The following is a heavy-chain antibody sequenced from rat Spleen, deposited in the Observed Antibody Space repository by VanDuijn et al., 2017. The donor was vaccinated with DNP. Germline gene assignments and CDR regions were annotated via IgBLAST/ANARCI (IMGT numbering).Heavy chain of an antibody. CDR3: ARHGEVPTRYAMDA. V-gene: IGHV5S11*01. Sequence: EVQLVESGGGLVQPGGSLKLSCAASGFTFSDYYMAWVRQAPTKGLEWVASISTGSGNTYYRDSVKGRFTISRDNAKTTLYLQMDSLRSEETATYYCARHGEVPTRYAMDAWGQGTSVTVSS. J-gene: IGHJ4*01. D-gene: IGHD2-1*01. CDR2: ISTGSGNT. CDR1: GFTFSDYY.